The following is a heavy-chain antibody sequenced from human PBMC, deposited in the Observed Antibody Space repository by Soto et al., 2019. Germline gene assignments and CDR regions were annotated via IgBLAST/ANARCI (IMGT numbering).Heavy chain of an antibody. V-gene: IGHV4-30-4*08. Sequence: SETLSLTCTFSGGSFSSISNHYCSWIRQPPGKGLEWIGYIYYSGCTYHNPSLKSRVTISVDTSKNQFSLKLTSVTAADTAVYYCGRAHRDLQKLVHYYYSMKVWGQGTTVTVPS. CDR3: GRAHRDLQKLVHYYYSMKV. CDR2: IYYSGCT. CDR1: GGSFSSISNHY. D-gene: IGHD6-13*01. J-gene: IGHJ6*02.